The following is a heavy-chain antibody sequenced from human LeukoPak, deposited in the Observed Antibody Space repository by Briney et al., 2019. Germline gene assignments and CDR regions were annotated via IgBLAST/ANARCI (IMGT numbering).Heavy chain of an antibody. Sequence: PSETLSPTCTVSGGSISSRSYYWGWIRQPPGKGLEWIGTIYYSGTTYYNPSLQSRVTISVDTSKNQFSLRLSSVTAADTAVYYCARQVVTYYLDYWGQGTLVTVSS. V-gene: IGHV4-39*01. CDR2: IYYSGTT. CDR3: ARQVVTYYLDY. D-gene: IGHD3-22*01. J-gene: IGHJ4*02. CDR1: GGSISSRSYY.